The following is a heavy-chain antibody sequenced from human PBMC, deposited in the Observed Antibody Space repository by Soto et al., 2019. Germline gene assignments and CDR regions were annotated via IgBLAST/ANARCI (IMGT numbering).Heavy chain of an antibody. CDR3: ARALRVVGASNYYYYYGMDV. D-gene: IGHD1-26*01. Sequence: HGESLKISCKGSGYSFTSYWIGWVRQMPGKGLEWMGIIYPGDSDTRYSPSFQGQVTISADKSISTAYLQWSSPKASDTAMYYCARALRVVGASNYYYYYGMDVWGQGTTVTVSS. CDR1: GYSFTSYW. J-gene: IGHJ6*02. V-gene: IGHV5-51*01. CDR2: IYPGDSDT.